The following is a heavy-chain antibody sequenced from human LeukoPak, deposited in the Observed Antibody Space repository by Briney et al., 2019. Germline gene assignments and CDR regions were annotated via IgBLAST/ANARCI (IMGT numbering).Heavy chain of an antibody. V-gene: IGHV3-30*04. CDR2: ISYDGNNK. D-gene: IGHD1-26*01. CDR1: GLSLNSFA. J-gene: IGHJ4*02. CDR3: ARSRRRELLGTYFDY. Sequence: GGSLRLSCTASGLSLNSFAMHWVRQAPGKGLEGGAVISYDGNNKYYADSVKGRFTISRDNSKNTLYLQMNSLRPEDTAVYYCARSRRRELLGTYFDYWGQGTLVTVSS.